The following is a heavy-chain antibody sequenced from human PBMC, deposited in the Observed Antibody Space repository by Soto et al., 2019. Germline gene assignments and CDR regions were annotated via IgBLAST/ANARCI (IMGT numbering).Heavy chain of an antibody. V-gene: IGHV3-30*18. D-gene: IGHD5-18*01. J-gene: IGHJ6*02. CDR1: GLTFSTSG. Sequence: GGSLRLSCADPGLTFSTSGMHWVRQSPGKGLEWVAVISYDGSNKYYRDSVKGRFTISRDNSKNTLYLQMNSLRLEDTAVYYCAKVARTPAMVTPPSLFGLGGRGQGTTVTVSS. CDR2: ISYDGSNK. CDR3: AKVARTPAMVTPPSLFGLGG.